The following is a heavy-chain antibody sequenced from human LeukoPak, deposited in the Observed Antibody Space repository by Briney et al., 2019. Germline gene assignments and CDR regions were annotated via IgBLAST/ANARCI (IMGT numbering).Heavy chain of an antibody. D-gene: IGHD3-10*01. CDR1: GFTFDEYV. CDR3: AKSVSSYGYYFYGVDV. Sequence: GGSLRLSCAASGFTFDEYVMHWLRQAPGKGLAGVAHITWNSGTISYADSVKGQFTISRDNAKNSLSLQMNSLRAEDTALYYCAKSVSSYGYYFYGVDVWGQGTTVTVSS. V-gene: IGHV3-9*01. CDR2: ITWNSGTI. J-gene: IGHJ6*02.